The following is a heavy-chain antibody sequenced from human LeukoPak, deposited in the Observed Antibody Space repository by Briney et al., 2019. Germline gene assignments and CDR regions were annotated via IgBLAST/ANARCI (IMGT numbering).Heavy chain of an antibody. CDR2: TYYRSKWYN. V-gene: IGHV6-1*01. J-gene: IGHJ4*02. Sequence: SQTLSLTCAISGDSVSSNSAAWNWIRQSPSRGLEWLGRTYYRSKWYNDYAVSVKSRITINPDTSKNQFSLQLNSLTPEDTAVYYCAGSSSSGYFNPIHYWGPGTLVTVSS. CDR1: GDSVSSNSAA. D-gene: IGHD3-22*01. CDR3: AGSSSSGYFNPIHY.